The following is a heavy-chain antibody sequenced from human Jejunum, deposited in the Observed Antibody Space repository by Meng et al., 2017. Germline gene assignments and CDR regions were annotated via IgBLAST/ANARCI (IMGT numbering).Heavy chain of an antibody. V-gene: IGHV3-48*03. J-gene: IGHJ4*02. D-gene: IGHD6-13*01. CDR2: IRSSGATT. CDR3: AKGVGGTSWYPWDY. Sequence: GGSLRLSCEASGFTFSSDEMSWVRQAPGKGLEWIAYIRSSGATTYYRDSVKGRFTISRDNAKNSLYLKMNSLRVEDTAVYYCAKGVGGTSWYPWDYWGQGTLVTVSS. CDR1: GFTFSSDE.